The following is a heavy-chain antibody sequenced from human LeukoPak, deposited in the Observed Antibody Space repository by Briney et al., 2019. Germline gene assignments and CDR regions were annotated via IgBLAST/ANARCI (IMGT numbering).Heavy chain of an antibody. J-gene: IGHJ3*02. CDR2: IYTSGST. CDR3: ARDLRHAFDI. CDR1: GGSLSRFY. V-gene: IGHV4-4*07. Sequence: SETLSLTCTLSGGSLSRFYGSCIRQPAGKGLEWIGRIYTSGSTNYNPSLKSRVTMSVDTSKNQFSLKLSSVTAAHTAVYYCARDLRHAFDIWGQGTMVTVSS. D-gene: IGHD5/OR15-5a*01.